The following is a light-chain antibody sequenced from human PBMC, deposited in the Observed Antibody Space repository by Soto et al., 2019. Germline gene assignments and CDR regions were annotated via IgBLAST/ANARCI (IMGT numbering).Light chain of an antibody. J-gene: IGLJ1*01. CDR1: FSDIGDYDY. CDR2: DVS. CDR3: CSFAGSKTLYV. V-gene: IGLV2-11*01. Sequence: QSVLTQPRSVSGSPGQSVTISCTGSFSDIGDYDYVSWYQQHPGEAPKLMISDVSKRPSGVPARFSGSKSGNTASLTISGLQAEDEADYYCCSFAGSKTLYVFGTGTKLTVL.